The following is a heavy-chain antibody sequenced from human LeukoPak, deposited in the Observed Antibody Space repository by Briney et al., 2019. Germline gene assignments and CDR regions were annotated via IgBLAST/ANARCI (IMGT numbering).Heavy chain of an antibody. D-gene: IGHD6-19*01. CDR2: ISSSGSTI. J-gene: IGHJ4*02. CDR3: ARPTPGGWYYFDY. Sequence: GGSLRLSCAASGFTFSSYEMNWVRQAPGKGLEWVSYISSSGSTIYYADSVKGRFTISRDNAKNSLYLQMNSLRAEDTAVYYCARPTPGGWYYFDYWGQGTLVTVSS. V-gene: IGHV3-48*03. CDR1: GFTFSSYE.